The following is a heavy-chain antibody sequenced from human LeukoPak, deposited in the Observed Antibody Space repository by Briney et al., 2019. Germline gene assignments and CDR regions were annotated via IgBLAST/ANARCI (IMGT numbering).Heavy chain of an antibody. CDR1: GYTFTGYY. CDR3: ARDLASIAARPDAFDI. J-gene: IGHJ3*02. D-gene: IGHD6-6*01. Sequence: ASVKVSCKASGYTFTGYYMHWVRQAPGQGLEWMGWINPSGGSTSYAQKFQGRVTMTRDMSTSTVYMELSSLRSEDTAVYYCARDLASIAARPDAFDIWGQGTMVTVSS. V-gene: IGHV1-46*01. CDR2: INPSGGST.